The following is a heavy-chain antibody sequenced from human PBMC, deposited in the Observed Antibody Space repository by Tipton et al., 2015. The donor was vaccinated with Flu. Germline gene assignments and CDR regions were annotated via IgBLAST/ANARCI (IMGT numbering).Heavy chain of an antibody. CDR1: GGSFSGYY. CDR2: IYYSGTR. J-gene: IGHJ4*02. CDR3: ARQATDGPMDY. Sequence: GLVKPSETLSLTCAVYGGSFSGYYWTWIRQPPGKGLEWIGAIYYSGTRYVNPPLQSRVAISIDTSRNQFSLKLRSVTAADTAIYYCARQATDGPMDYWGQGILVPVSS. V-gene: IGHV4-34*01. D-gene: IGHD5-24*01.